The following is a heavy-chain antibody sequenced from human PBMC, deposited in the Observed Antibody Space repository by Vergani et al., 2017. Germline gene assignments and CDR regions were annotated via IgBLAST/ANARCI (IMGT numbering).Heavy chain of an antibody. Sequence: QVQLVESGGGVVQPGRSLRLSCTASGFTFNNYALHWVRQAPGKGLEWVSIIWHDGSQKYYGEYVKGRFTISRDTSKSILYLQMDSLRAEDTAVYYCAREGDAWSGYYSHWGQGTLVTVSS. D-gene: IGHD3-3*01. CDR2: IWHDGSQK. V-gene: IGHV3-33*01. J-gene: IGHJ4*02. CDR3: AREGDAWSGYYSH. CDR1: GFTFNNYA.